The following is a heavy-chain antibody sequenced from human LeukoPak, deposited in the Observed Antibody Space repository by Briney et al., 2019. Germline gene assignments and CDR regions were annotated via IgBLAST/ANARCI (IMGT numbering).Heavy chain of an antibody. J-gene: IGHJ4*02. CDR3: ARAGDFDWLLPYFDY. Sequence: PGGSLRLSCAASGFTFSTYAMSWVRQAPGKGLEWVSGINYSGGSTNYANSVKGRFTISRDNSKSTLYLQMNSLRAEDTAVYYCARAGDFDWLLPYFDYWGQGTLVTVSS. V-gene: IGHV3-23*01. CDR1: GFTFSTYA. D-gene: IGHD3-9*01. CDR2: INYSGGST.